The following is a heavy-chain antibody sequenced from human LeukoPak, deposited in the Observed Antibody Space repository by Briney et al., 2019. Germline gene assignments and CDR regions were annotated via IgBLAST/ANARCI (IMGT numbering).Heavy chain of an antibody. CDR2: ISSRGTTT. J-gene: IGHJ4*02. CDR1: GFTFSSYE. CDR3: ARLYSSSSGLRASDY. D-gene: IGHD6-6*01. Sequence: PGESLRLSCAASGFTFSSYEMNWVRQAPGKGLGWVSYISSRGTTTYYADSVKGRFTISRDHAKNSLYLHMNSLRVEDTAVYYCARLYSSSSGLRASDYWGQGTLVTVSS. V-gene: IGHV3-48*03.